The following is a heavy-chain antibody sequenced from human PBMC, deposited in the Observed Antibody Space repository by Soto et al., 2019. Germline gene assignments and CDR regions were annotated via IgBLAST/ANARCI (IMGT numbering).Heavy chain of an antibody. CDR2: ISGSGGST. J-gene: IGHJ6*02. CDR1: GFTFSSYA. D-gene: IGHD2-15*01. CDR3: AKDLAVVAATQYYYYGMDV. V-gene: IGHV3-23*01. Sequence: QPGGSLRLSCAASGFTFSSYAMSWVRQAPGKGLEWVSAISGSGGSTYYADSVKGRFTISRDNSKNTLYLQMNSLRAEDTAVYYCAKDLAVVAATQYYYYGMDVWGQGTTVTVSS.